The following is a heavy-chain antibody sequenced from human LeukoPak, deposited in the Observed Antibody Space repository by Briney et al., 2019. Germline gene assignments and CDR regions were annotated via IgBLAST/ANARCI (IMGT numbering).Heavy chain of an antibody. CDR1: GFTFTSSA. CDR2: IVVGSGNT. Sequence: ASVKVSCKASGFTFTSSAMQWVRQARGQRLEWIGWIVVGSGNTNYAQKFQERVTITRDMSTSTAYMELSSLRSEDTAVYYCAALIFPFGSGSSLDWYFDLWGRGTLVTVSS. D-gene: IGHD3-10*01. J-gene: IGHJ2*01. V-gene: IGHV1-58*02. CDR3: AALIFPFGSGSSLDWYFDL.